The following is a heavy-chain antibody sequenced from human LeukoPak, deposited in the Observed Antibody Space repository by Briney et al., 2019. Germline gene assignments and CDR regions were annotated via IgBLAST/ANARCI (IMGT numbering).Heavy chain of an antibody. CDR2: INPNSGGT. Sequence: ASVKVSCKASGYTFTGYYMHWVRQAPGQGLEWMGWINPNSGGTNYAQKFQGRVTMTRDTSISTAYMELSRLRSDATAVYYCAREGKPYYDFWSGHPNYNWFDPWGQGTLVTVSS. J-gene: IGHJ5*02. V-gene: IGHV1-2*02. CDR1: GYTFTGYY. D-gene: IGHD3-3*01. CDR3: AREGKPYYDFWSGHPNYNWFDP.